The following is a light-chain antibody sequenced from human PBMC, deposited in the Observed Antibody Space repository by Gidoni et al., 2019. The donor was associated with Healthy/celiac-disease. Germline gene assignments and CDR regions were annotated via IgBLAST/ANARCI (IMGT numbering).Light chain of an antibody. CDR1: SSDVGGYNY. CDR3: SSYTSSSTV. Sequence: LTQPASVSGSHGQSITISCTGTSSDVGGYNYVSWYQQHPGKAPKLMIYDVSNRPSGVSNRFSGSKSGNTASLTISGLQAEDEADYYCSSYTSSSTVFGGGTKLTVL. J-gene: IGLJ2*01. CDR2: DVS. V-gene: IGLV2-14*01.